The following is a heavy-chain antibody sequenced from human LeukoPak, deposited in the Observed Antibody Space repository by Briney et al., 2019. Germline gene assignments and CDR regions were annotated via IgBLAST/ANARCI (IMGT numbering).Heavy chain of an antibody. J-gene: IGHJ5*02. D-gene: IGHD3-22*01. Sequence: GGSLRLSCAASGFTFSSYSMNWVRQAPGKGLEWVSSISSSSSYIYYADSVKGRFTISRDNAKNSLYLQMNSLRAEDTAVYYCARDKGYYDSSEFDPWGQGTLVIVSS. CDR2: ISSSSSYI. CDR1: GFTFSSYS. CDR3: ARDKGYYDSSEFDP. V-gene: IGHV3-21*01.